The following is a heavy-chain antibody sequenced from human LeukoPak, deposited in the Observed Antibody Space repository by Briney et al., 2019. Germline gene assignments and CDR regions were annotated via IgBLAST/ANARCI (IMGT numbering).Heavy chain of an antibody. CDR2: INPNSGGT. D-gene: IGHD3-9*01. CDR1: GYTFTGYY. Sequence: ASVKVSCKASGYTFTGYYMHWARQAPGQGLEWMGWINPNSGGTNYAQKFQGWVTMTRDTSISTAYMELSRLRSDDTAVYYCARSPYDILTGYYNAFDYWGQGTLVTVSS. V-gene: IGHV1-2*04. J-gene: IGHJ4*02. CDR3: ARSPYDILTGYYNAFDY.